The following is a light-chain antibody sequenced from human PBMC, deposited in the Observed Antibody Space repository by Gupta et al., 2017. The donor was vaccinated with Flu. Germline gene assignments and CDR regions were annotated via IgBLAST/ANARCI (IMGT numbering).Light chain of an antibody. CDR3: QQSYRTPAWT. V-gene: IGKV1-39*01. CDR2: AAS. CDR1: QSISSY. J-gene: IGKJ1*01. Sequence: DRVTITCRASQSISSYLNWYQQKPGKAPKLLIYAASSLQSGVPSRFSGSGSGTDFTLTISSLQPEDFATYYCQQSYRTPAWTFGQGTKVEIK.